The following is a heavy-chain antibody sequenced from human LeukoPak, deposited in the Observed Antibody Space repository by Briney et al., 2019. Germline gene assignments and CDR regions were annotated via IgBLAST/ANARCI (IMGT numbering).Heavy chain of an antibody. J-gene: IGHJ4*02. V-gene: IGHV4-4*07. CDR2: IYTTVGT. CDR3: ARGPPPDFDC. Sequence: SETLSLTCTVSGGSISDYYWSWIRQPAGEGLEWIGRIYTTVGTDYNPSLKSRVTMSVDTSKNQFPLKLSSVTAADTAVYYCARGPPPDFDCWGQGTLVTVSS. CDR1: GGSISDYY.